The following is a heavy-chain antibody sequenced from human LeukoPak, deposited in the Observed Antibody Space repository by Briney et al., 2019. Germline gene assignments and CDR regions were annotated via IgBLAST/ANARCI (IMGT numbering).Heavy chain of an antibody. CDR1: GFTFDDYA. D-gene: IGHD3-16*01. V-gene: IGHV3-23*01. CDR2: ISSSDSST. J-gene: IGHJ4*02. CDR3: AKSEGGGKISIDY. Sequence: QPGGSLRLSCAASGFTFDDYAMHWVRQAPGKGLEWVSHISSSDSSTYYADSVKGRFTISRDNSKNTLYLQMNSLRAEDTAVYYCAKSEGGGKISIDYWGQGTLVTVSS.